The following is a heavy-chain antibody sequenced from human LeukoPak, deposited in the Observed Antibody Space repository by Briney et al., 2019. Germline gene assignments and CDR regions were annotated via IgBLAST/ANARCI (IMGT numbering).Heavy chain of an antibody. Sequence: GGSLRLSCAASGFTFISYDMHWVRQAPGKGLEWVARIKSEIGGGTTDYAAPVKGRFTISRDDSKSTLYLQMNSLNIKDTAMYYCSTGGVNWNYVGFWGQGTLVTVSS. CDR3: STGGVNWNYVGF. J-gene: IGHJ1*01. CDR2: IKSEIGGGTT. V-gene: IGHV3-15*01. D-gene: IGHD1-7*01. CDR1: GFTFISYD.